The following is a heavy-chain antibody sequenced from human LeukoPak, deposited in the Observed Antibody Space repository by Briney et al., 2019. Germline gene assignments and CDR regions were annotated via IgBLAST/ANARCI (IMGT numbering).Heavy chain of an antibody. CDR2: ISGSGGTT. CDR3: AKGQSCSGSTCYFDN. D-gene: IGHD3-3*01. V-gene: IGHV3-23*01. J-gene: IGHJ4*02. Sequence: SGGSLRLSCAASGFTFNSYGMNWVRQAPGKGLEWVSIISGSGGTTFYADSVKGRFTISRDNSRNTLYLQMNSLRAEDTAVYYCAKGQSCSGSTCYFDNWGQGTLVTVSS. CDR1: GFTFNSYG.